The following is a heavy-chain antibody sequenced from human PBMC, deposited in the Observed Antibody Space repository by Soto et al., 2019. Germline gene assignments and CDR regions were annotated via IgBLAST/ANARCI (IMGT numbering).Heavy chain of an antibody. Sequence: GESLKISCAASGFTFSSYAMSWVRQAPGKGLEWVSAISGSGGSTYYADSGKGRFTISRDNSKNTLYLQMNSLRAEDTAVYYCAKRKYCSGGSCYLDYWGQGTLVTVSS. D-gene: IGHD2-15*01. CDR2: ISGSGGST. CDR3: AKRKYCSGGSCYLDY. J-gene: IGHJ4*02. V-gene: IGHV3-23*01. CDR1: GFTFSSYA.